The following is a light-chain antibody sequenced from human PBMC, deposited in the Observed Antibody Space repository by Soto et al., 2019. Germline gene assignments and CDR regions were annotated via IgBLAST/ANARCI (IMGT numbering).Light chain of an antibody. J-gene: IGLJ2*01. CDR1: TGAVTSGHY. CDR2: DTS. V-gene: IGLV7-46*01. CDR3: LLSYSGARNVV. Sequence: QAVVTQEPSLTVSPGGTVTLTCGSSTGAVTSGHYPYWFQQKPGQAPRTLIYDTSNKHSWTPARFSGSLLGGKAALTLSGAQPEDEAEYYRLLSYSGARNVVFGGGTKLTVL.